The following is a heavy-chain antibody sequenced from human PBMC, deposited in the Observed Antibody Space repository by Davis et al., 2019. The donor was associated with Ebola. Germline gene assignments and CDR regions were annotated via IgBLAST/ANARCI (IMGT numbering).Heavy chain of an antibody. V-gene: IGHV3-33*08. Sequence: PGGSLRLSCAASGFTFSSYGMHWVRQAPGKGLEWVAVIWYDGSNKYYADSVKGRFTISRDNAKNSLYLQMNSLRDEDTAVYYCAGGSGILDYWGQGTLVTVSS. D-gene: IGHD6-19*01. CDR1: GFTFSSYG. J-gene: IGHJ4*02. CDR3: AGGSGILDY. CDR2: IWYDGSNK.